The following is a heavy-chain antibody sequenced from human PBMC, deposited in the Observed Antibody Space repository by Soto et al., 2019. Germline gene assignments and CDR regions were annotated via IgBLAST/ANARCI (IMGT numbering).Heavy chain of an antibody. CDR3: ARGRYCSSTSCLSV. V-gene: IGHV4-34*01. CDR2: INHSGST. D-gene: IGHD2-2*01. CDR1: GGSFSGYY. J-gene: IGHJ4*02. Sequence: SETLSLTCAVYGGSFSGYYWSWIRQPPGKGLEWIGEINHSGSTNYNPSLKSRVTISVDTSKNQFSLKLSSVTAADTAVYYCARGRYCSSTSCLSVWGQGTLVTVSS.